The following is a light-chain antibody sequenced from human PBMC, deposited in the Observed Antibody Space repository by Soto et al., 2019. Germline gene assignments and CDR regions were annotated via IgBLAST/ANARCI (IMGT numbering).Light chain of an antibody. V-gene: IGKV1-33*01. J-gene: IGKJ5*01. CDR2: DAT. CDR1: QGISSY. CDR3: HQYDSLPPT. Sequence: DIHLTQSKSFLSASLGDRVTITFRASQGISSYLAWYQQNPGKAPKLLIFDATNLETGVPSRFSGSGSRTHYSLTIISLQPEDFATYYCHQYDSLPPTFGQGARL.